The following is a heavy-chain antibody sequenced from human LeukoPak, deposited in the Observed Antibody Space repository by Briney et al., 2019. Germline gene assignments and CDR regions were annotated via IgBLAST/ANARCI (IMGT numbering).Heavy chain of an antibody. J-gene: IGHJ3*02. V-gene: IGHV4-39*07. D-gene: IGHD3-22*01. CDR3: ARAFYYDSSGYYWALRGVDAFDI. CDR2: IYYSGST. Sequence: SETLSLTCTVSGGSISSSSYYWGWIRQPPGKGLEWIGSIYYSGSTYYNPSLKSRVTISVDTSKNQFSLKLSSVTAADTAVYYCARAFYYDSSGYYWALRGVDAFDIWGQGTMVTVSS. CDR1: GGSISSSSYY.